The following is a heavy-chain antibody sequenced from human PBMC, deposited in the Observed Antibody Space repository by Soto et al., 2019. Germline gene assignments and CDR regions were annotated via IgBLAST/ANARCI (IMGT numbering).Heavy chain of an antibody. CDR3: ARCYYDSSGPADY. J-gene: IGHJ4*02. CDR2: IWYDGSNK. Sequence: GGSLRLSCAASGFTFSSYGMHWVRQAPGKGLEWVAVIWYDGSNKYYADSVKGRVTISRDNYKNTLYLQMNSLRAEDTAVYYCARCYYDSSGPADYWGQGTLVTVSS. D-gene: IGHD3-22*01. CDR1: GFTFSSYG. V-gene: IGHV3-33*01.